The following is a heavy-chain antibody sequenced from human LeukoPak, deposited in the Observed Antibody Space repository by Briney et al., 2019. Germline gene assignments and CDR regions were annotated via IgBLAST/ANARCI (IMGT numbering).Heavy chain of an antibody. CDR3: ARVSGSSPQADEDYFDS. CDR2: IHNSGST. CDR1: GGSVSNVNYY. V-gene: IGHV4-61*01. D-gene: IGHD1-26*01. Sequence: PSETLSLTCTVSGGSVSNVNYYWSWIRQPPGKGLEWCGYIHNSGSTKYNPSLKSRVTISADTSQNQFSLKLSSVTAADTAVYYCARVSGSSPQADEDYFDSWGQGTLVTVSS. J-gene: IGHJ4*02.